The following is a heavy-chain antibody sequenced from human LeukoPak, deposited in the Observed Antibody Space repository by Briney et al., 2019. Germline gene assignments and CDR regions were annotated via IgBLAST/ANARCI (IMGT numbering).Heavy chain of an antibody. CDR3: ARGPYDSSGNFDY. Sequence: SETLSLTCTVSGGSISSYYWSWIRQPPGKGLEWIGYIYYSGSTNYNPSLKSRVTISVDTSKSQFSLKLSSVTAADTAVYYCARGPYDSSGNFDYWGQGTLVTVSS. J-gene: IGHJ4*02. D-gene: IGHD3-22*01. CDR1: GGSISSYY. V-gene: IGHV4-59*01. CDR2: IYYSGST.